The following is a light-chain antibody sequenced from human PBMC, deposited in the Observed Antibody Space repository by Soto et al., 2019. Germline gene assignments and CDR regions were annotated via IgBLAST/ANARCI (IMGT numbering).Light chain of an antibody. CDR2: DVS. CDR1: SSDVGGYNY. Sequence: QSALTQPPSASGSPGQSVTISCTGTSSDVGGYNYVSWYQQHPGKAPKLMIYDVSKRPSGVPDRFSGSKSGNTASLTVSGRQAEDEADYYCSSYAGSNNVFGTGTKLTVL. V-gene: IGLV2-8*01. CDR3: SSYAGSNNV. J-gene: IGLJ1*01.